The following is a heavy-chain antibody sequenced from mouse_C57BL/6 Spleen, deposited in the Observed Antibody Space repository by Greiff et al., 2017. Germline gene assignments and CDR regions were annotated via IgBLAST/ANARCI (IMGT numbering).Heavy chain of an antibody. CDR2: INPKSGNT. CDR1: GYSFTSYG. J-gene: IGHJ3*01. Sequence: VKLMESGAELARPGASVKLSCKASGYSFTSYGISWVKQRTGQGLEWIGVINPKSGNTYYNEKFKGKATLTADKSSSTAYMDLHTLTSEDSAVEFCASDASWFAYWGQGTMVTVSA. CDR3: ASDASWFAY. V-gene: IGHV1-81*01.